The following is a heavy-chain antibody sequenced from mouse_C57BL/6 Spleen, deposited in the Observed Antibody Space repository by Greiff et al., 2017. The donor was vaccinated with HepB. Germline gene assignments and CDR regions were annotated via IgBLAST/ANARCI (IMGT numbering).Heavy chain of an antibody. V-gene: IGHV1-82*01. CDR3: AREEIPQGYFDG. Sequence: VQLQPSGPELVKPGASVKISCKASGYAFSSSWMNWVKQRPGKGLEWLGRIYPGDGDTNYNGKFKGKATLTADKSSSTAYMQLSSLTSEYSAVYFCAREEIPQGYFDGWGTGTTVTVSS. CDR1: GYAFSSSW. CDR2: IYPGDGDT. J-gene: IGHJ1*03.